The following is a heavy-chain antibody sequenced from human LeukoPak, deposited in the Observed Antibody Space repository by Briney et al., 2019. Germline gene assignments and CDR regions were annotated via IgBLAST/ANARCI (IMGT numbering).Heavy chain of an antibody. D-gene: IGHD3-10*01. V-gene: IGHV3-73*01. Sequence: GGSLRLSCAASGFTFSGSAMHWVRQVSWKGLEWVGHIRSKPNNYATAYAASVKGRFTISRDDSQNTAYLQMDSLKTDDTAVYYCTRQGSGSTFDSWGPGTLVTVSS. CDR1: GFTFSGSA. J-gene: IGHJ4*02. CDR2: IRSKPNNYAT. CDR3: TRQGSGSTFDS.